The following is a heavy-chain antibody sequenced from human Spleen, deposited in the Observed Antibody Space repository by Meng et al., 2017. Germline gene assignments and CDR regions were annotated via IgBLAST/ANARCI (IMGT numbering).Heavy chain of an antibody. CDR3: AKDHLDYYDSSRYYYSGLDY. V-gene: IGHV3-23*01. D-gene: IGHD3-22*01. Sequence: GESLKISCAASGFTFSNFAINWVRQAPGKGLEWVSGISGSGGNTYYADSVKGRFTISRDNSQNTLYLQLNSLRAEDTALYYCAKDHLDYYDSSRYYYSGLDYWGQGTLVTVSS. CDR1: GFTFSNFA. J-gene: IGHJ4*02. CDR2: ISGSGGNT.